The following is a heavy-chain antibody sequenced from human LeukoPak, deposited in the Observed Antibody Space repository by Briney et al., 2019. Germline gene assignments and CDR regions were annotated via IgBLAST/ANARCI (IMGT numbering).Heavy chain of an antibody. J-gene: IGHJ6*02. CDR3: ARLMDTAMVTSYYYYGMDV. V-gene: IGHV4-59*12. CDR1: GGSISSYY. Sequence: SETLSLTCTVSGGSISSYYWSWIRQPPGKGLEWIGYIYYSGSTNYNPSLKSRVTISVDTSKDQFSLKLSSVTAADTAVYYCARLMDTAMVTSYYYYGMDVWGQGTTVTVSS. CDR2: IYYSGST. D-gene: IGHD5-18*01.